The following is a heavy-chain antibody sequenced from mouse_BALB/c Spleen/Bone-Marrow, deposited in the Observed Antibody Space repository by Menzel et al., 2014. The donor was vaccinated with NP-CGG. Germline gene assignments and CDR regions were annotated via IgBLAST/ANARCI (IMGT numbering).Heavy chain of an antibody. CDR2: ITSGDSYT. CDR1: GFPFSNYD. V-gene: IGHV5-9*02. CDR3: ARQDGYDGTWFAY. D-gene: IGHD2-2*01. Sequence: DVQLVESGGGLVKPGGSLKLSCAVSGFPFSNYDMSWVRQTPEKRLEWVATITSGDSYTYYPDSVKGRFTTSRDNARNTLYLQMSSLRSEDTALYCCARQDGYDGTWFAYWGQGTLVTVSA. J-gene: IGHJ3*01.